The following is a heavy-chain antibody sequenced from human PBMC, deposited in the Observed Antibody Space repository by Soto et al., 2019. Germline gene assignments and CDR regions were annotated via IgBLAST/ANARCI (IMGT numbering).Heavy chain of an antibody. CDR2: ITSDGDST. CDR3: VKGNQLLRYYFEF. CDR1: GFTFGNYA. V-gene: IGHV3-64D*06. J-gene: IGHJ4*01. D-gene: IGHD2-15*01. Sequence: GGSLRLSCSVSGFTFGNYAMHWVRQAPGKGLEYVSGITSDGDSTWHADSVKDRFTISRDNSKNTLFLQMSSLRVEDTAIYFCVKGNQLLRYYFEFWGPGTLVTVSS.